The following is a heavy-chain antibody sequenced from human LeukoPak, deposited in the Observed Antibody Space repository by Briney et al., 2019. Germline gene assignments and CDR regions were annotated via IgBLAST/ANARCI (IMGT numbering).Heavy chain of an antibody. J-gene: IGHJ4*02. CDR1: GFTVNSNY. CDR2: IWYDGSNK. D-gene: IGHD3-22*01. V-gene: IGHV3-33*08. Sequence: GGSLRLSCAASGFTVNSNYVHWVRQAPGKGLEWVAVIWYDGSNKYYADSVKGRFTISRDNSKNTLYLQMNSLRAEDTAVYYCAREALPNYYDSSGYDYWGQGTLVTVSS. CDR3: AREALPNYYDSSGYDY.